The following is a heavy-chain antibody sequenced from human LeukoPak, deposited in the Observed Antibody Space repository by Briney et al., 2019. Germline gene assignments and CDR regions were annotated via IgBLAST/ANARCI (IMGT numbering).Heavy chain of an antibody. CDR1: GYRFSNYW. J-gene: IGHJ4*02. CDR3: ARGEITGTPVYY. CDR2: MYPGDSEA. Sequence: GESLEISCKGSGYRFSNYWIGWVRQMPGRGLECRGIMYPGDSEARYSPSFQGHITMSADKSIDTAYLQWNSLKASDTAIYYCARGEITGTPVYYWGQGTVVTVSS. D-gene: IGHD1-14*01. V-gene: IGHV5-51*01.